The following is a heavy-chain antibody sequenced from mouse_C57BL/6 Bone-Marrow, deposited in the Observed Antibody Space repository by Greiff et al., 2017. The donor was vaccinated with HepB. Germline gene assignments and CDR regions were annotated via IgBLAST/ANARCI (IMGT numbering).Heavy chain of an antibody. D-gene: IGHD1-1*01. CDR2: INPNNGGT. J-gene: IGHJ2*01. Sequence: EVQLQQSGPELVKPGASVKISCKASGYSFTDYNMNWVKQSNGKSLEWIGDINPNNGGTSYNQKFKGKATLTVDKSSSTAYMELRSLTSEDSAVYYCARLITTVVDYFDYWGQGTTLTVSS. V-gene: IGHV1-18*01. CDR3: ARLITTVVDYFDY. CDR1: GYSFTDYN.